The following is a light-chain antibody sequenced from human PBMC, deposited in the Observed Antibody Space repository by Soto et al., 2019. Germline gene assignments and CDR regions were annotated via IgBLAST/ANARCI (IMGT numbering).Light chain of an antibody. CDR1: QNINNY. V-gene: IGKV1-39*01. CDR2: AAS. J-gene: IGKJ1*01. CDR3: QQYGNSPRT. Sequence: DIQMTQSPSSLSASVGDRVTITCRTSQNINNYLNWYQQRPGKAPKLLIYAASTLQSGVPSRFSGSGSGTDFTLTISRLEPEDFAVYYCQQYGNSPRTFGQGTKV.